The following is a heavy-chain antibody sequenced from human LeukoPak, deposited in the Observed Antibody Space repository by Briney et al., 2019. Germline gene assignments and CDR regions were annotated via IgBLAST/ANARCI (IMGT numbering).Heavy chain of an antibody. CDR1: GGTIDTSSHF. CDR2: IFYSGTT. CDR3: ASTMLDWNDGVYDD. J-gene: IGHJ4*02. V-gene: IGHV4-39*07. Sequence: PSETLSLTCSVPGGTIDTSSHFWGWIRQSPGKGLEWIGSIFYSGTTYDNPSLKSRLTISMDTSKDEFYLKLTSVTAADTAVYFCASTMLDWNDGVYDDWGQGILVTVSS. D-gene: IGHD1-1*01.